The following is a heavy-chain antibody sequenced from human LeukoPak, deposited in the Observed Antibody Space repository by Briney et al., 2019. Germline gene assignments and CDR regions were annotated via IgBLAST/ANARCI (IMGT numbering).Heavy chain of an antibody. CDR2: ISYDGNKK. Sequence: GGSLRLSCAASGLTFSNNAFHWVRQAPGRGPEWVAGISYDGNKKFYSDSVKGRFTISRDSSKNTLDLQMNSLRAEDTAVYYCAKNGVDDYGDGIGMDVWGQGTTVTVSS. CDR3: AKNGVDDYGDGIGMDV. J-gene: IGHJ6*02. D-gene: IGHD4-17*01. V-gene: IGHV3-30*01. CDR1: GLTFSNNA.